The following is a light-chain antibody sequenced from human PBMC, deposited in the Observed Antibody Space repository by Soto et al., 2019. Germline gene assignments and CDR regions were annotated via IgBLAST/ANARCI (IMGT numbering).Light chain of an antibody. CDR1: SSDVGSYNL. CDR2: EVS. V-gene: IGLV2-23*02. J-gene: IGLJ1*01. CDR3: CSYAGSSTIYV. Sequence: QSVLTQPASVSGSPGQSITISCTGTSSDVGSYNLVSWYQQHPGKAPKLMIYEVSKRPSGVSNRFSGSKPGNTASLTISGLQAEDEADYYCCSYAGSSTIYVFGTGTKVTVL.